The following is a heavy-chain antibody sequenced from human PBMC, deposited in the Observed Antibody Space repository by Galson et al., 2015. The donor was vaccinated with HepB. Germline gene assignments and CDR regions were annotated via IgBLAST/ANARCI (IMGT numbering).Heavy chain of an antibody. V-gene: IGHV3-21*01. Sequence: SLRLSCAASGFTFSSYSMNWVRQAPGKGLEWVSSISSSSSYIYYADSVKGRFTISRENAKNSLYLQMNSLRAEDTAVYYCARVELLPPGWFDYWGQGTLVTVSS. CDR2: ISSSSSYI. D-gene: IGHD2-15*01. J-gene: IGHJ4*02. CDR1: GFTFSSYS. CDR3: ARVELLPPGWFDY.